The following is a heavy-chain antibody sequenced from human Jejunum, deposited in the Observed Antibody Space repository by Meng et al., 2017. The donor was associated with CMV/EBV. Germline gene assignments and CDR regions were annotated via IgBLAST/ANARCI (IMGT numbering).Heavy chain of an antibody. D-gene: IGHD3-3*01. V-gene: IGHV3-48*03. CDR1: GFTFSSYE. Sequence: GFTFSSYEMNWVRRIPGKGLEWISYISASTSPIYYAASVKGRFTISRDNVKNSLYLLMESLRADDTAIYYCVRGGSSGTLKYFDYWGQGALVTVSS. J-gene: IGHJ4*02. CDR3: VRGGSSGTLKYFDY. CDR2: ISASTSPI.